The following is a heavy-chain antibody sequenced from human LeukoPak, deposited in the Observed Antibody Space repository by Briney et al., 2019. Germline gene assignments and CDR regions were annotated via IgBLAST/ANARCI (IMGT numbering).Heavy chain of an antibody. Sequence: ASVKVSCKASGYTFTGYYMHWVRQAPGQGLEWMGWINPNSGGTNYAQKFQGRVTISVDTSKNQFSLKLSSVTAADTAVYYCARAAMYYDFWSGPNRPDAFDIWGQGTMVTVSS. J-gene: IGHJ3*02. CDR3: ARAAMYYDFWSGPNRPDAFDI. CDR1: GYTFTGYY. D-gene: IGHD3-3*01. V-gene: IGHV1-2*02. CDR2: INPNSGGT.